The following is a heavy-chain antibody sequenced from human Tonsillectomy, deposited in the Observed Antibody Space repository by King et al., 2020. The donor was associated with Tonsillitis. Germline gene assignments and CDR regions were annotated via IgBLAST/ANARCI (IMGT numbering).Heavy chain of an antibody. Sequence: VQLVESGGGLVQPGGSLRLSCAASGFTFSSYWMHWVRQAPGKGLVWVSRINSDGSSTSYADSVKGRFTISRDNAKNTLYLQMNSLRAEDTAVYYCARGHRNYYDSRSFDYWGQGTLVTVSS. D-gene: IGHD3-22*01. CDR3: ARGHRNYYDSRSFDY. CDR2: INSDGSST. CDR1: GFTFSSYW. J-gene: IGHJ4*02. V-gene: IGHV3-74*01.